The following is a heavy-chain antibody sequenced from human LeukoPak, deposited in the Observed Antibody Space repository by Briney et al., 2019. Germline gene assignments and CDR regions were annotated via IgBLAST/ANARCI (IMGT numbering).Heavy chain of an antibody. CDR3: AKDRRESGTYNWFDP. CDR1: GFTFSSYG. D-gene: IGHD1-7*01. Sequence: AGGSLRLSCAASGFTFSSYGMHWVRQAPGKGLEWVAVISYDGSNKYYADSVKGRFTISRDTSNNTLYLQMNSLRAEDTAVYYCAKDRRESGTYNWFDPWGQGTLVTVSS. V-gene: IGHV3-30*18. CDR2: ISYDGSNK. J-gene: IGHJ5*02.